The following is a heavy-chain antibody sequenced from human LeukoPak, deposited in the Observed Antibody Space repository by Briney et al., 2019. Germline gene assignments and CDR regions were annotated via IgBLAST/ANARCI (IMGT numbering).Heavy chain of an antibody. CDR3: ARAGRWELLAFDI. Sequence: MPSETLSLTCAVYGGSFSGYYWSWIRQPPGKGLEWIGEINHSGSTNYNPSLKSRVTISVDTSKNQFSLKLSSVTAADTAVYYCARAGRWELLAFDIWGQGTMVTVSS. J-gene: IGHJ3*02. D-gene: IGHD1-26*01. V-gene: IGHV4-34*01. CDR2: INHSGST. CDR1: GGSFSGYY.